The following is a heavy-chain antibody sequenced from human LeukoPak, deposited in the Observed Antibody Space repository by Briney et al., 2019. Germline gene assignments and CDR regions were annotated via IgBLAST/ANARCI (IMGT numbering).Heavy chain of an antibody. CDR2: ISYDGSNK. CDR3: AKGGGDGDYDDYYYGMDV. V-gene: IGHV3-30*18. CDR1: GFTFSSYG. D-gene: IGHD4-17*01. Sequence: GGSLRLSCAASGFTFSSYGMHWVGQAPGKGLEWVAIISYDGSNKYYADTVKGRFTISRDNSKNTLYLQMNSLRAEDTAVYYCAKGGGDGDYDDYYYGMDVWGKGTTVTVSS. J-gene: IGHJ6*04.